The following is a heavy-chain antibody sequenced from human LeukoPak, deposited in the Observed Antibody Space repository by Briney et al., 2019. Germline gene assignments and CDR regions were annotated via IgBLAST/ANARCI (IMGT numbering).Heavy chain of an antibody. CDR2: ISYDGSNK. D-gene: IGHD6-19*01. CDR3: AKGEQKGYSSGWYAIDY. Sequence: GGSLRLSCAASGFTLTGYLVHWVRQAPGKGLEWVAVISYDGSNKYYADSVKGRFTISRDNSKNTLYLQMNSLRAEDTAVYYCAKGEQKGYSSGWYAIDYWGQGTLVTVSS. CDR1: GFTLTGYL. V-gene: IGHV3-30*18. J-gene: IGHJ4*02.